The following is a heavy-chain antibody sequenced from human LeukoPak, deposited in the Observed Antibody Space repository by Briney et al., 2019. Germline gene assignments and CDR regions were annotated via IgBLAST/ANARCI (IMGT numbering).Heavy chain of an antibody. J-gene: IGHJ4*02. CDR2: IYSGGST. CDR1: GFTFSNAW. D-gene: IGHD2-2*01. CDR3: ARVQNGVVVVPYYFDY. Sequence: PGGSLRLSCAASGFTFSNAWMSWVRQAPGKGLEWVSVIYSGGSTYYADSVKGRFTISRDNSKNTLYLQMNSLRAEDTAVYYCARVQNGVVVVPYYFDYWGQGTLVTVSS. V-gene: IGHV3-66*01.